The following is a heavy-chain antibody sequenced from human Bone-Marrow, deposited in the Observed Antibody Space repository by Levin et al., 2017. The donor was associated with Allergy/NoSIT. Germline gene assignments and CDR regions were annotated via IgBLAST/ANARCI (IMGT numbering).Heavy chain of an antibody. CDR1: GFTFSTHA. CDR2: ISGSAGYT. V-gene: IGHV3-23*01. Sequence: AGGSLRLSCAASGFTFSTHAMSWVRQAPGKGLEWVSGISGSAGYTYYADSVRGRFTISRDNSQNTLFLQMDSLRAEDTAVYYCAKMRGLKVPSYSFDCWGQGTQVTVSS. CDR3: AKMRGLKVPSYSFDC. D-gene: IGHD1-26*01. J-gene: IGHJ4*02.